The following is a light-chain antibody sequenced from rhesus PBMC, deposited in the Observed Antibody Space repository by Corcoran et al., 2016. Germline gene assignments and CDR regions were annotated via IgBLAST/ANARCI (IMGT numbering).Light chain of an antibody. J-gene: IGKJ3*01. CDR1: QGISNN. CDR3: QHGYGIFT. V-gene: IGKV1S17*01. CDR2: AAS. Sequence: DIQMTQSPSPLSASVGDRVTITCQAIQGISNNVAWYQQKQGKVPKLLIFAASTLQSGVPSRFSGSGAGTDFPLPISSLQPEGFATYFCQHGYGIFTFGPGPKLDIK.